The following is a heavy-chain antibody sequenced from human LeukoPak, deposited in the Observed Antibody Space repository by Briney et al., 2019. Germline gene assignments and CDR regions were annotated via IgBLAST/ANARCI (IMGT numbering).Heavy chain of an antibody. CDR2: IYYSGST. J-gene: IGHJ4*02. D-gene: IGHD3-22*01. CDR3: ARGDSIDY. Sequence: SETLSLTCTVSGGSVSSGSYYWSWIRQPPGKGLEWIGYIYYSGSTNYNPSLKSRVTISVDTSKNQFSLKLSSVTAADTAVYYCARGDSIDYWGQGTLVTVSS. CDR1: GGSVSSGSYY. V-gene: IGHV4-61*01.